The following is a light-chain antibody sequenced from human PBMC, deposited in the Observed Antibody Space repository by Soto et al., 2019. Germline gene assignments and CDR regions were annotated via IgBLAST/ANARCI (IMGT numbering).Light chain of an antibody. J-gene: IGLJ1*01. Sequence: QSVLTQPASVSGSPGQSITLSCTGTNNDIGSYDYVSWFQQYPGEAPTLIIYEVSHRPSGISPRFSGSKSGNTASLTISELQADDEADYYCCSLTTSHTYVFGSGTKVTVL. CDR2: EVS. CDR1: NNDIGSYDY. CDR3: CSLTTSHTYV. V-gene: IGLV2-14*01.